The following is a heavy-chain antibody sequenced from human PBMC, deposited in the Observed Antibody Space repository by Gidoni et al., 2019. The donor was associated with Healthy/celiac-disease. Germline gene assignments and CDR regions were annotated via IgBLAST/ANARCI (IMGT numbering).Heavy chain of an antibody. CDR1: GFTFSSYW. Sequence: EVQLVESGGGLVQPGGSLRLSCAASGFTFSSYWMSWVRQAPGKGLEWVANIKQDGSEKYYVDSVKGRFTISRDNAKNSLYLQMNSLRAEDTAVYYCARAVDDAYGSERYYFDYWGQGTLVTVSS. CDR3: ARAVDDAYGSERYYFDY. V-gene: IGHV3-7*01. CDR2: IKQDGSEK. D-gene: IGHD3-10*01. J-gene: IGHJ4*02.